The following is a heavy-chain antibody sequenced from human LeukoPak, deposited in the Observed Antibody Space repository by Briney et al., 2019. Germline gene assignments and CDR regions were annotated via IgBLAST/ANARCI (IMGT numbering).Heavy chain of an antibody. CDR2: IWYDGSDK. V-gene: IGHV3-33*01. CDR1: GFTFSSYG. D-gene: IGHD6-19*01. J-gene: IGHJ4*02. Sequence: GGSLRLSCAASGFTFSSYGMHWVRQAPGKGLEWVAVIWYDGSDKYYTDSVKGRFTISRDNSKNTLYLQMNSLRAEDTAVYYCASSVAGTRTFDYWGQGTLVTVSS. CDR3: ASSVAGTRTFDY.